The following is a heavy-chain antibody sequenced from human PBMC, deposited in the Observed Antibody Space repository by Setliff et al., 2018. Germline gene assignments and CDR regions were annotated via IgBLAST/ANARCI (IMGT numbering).Heavy chain of an antibody. V-gene: IGHV4-39*07. CDR3: AREKGDPNYNFWSGYYLYYYYGMDV. CDR2: IYYSGST. CDR1: GGSISSSSYY. J-gene: IGHJ6*02. Sequence: SETLSLTCTVSGGSISSSSYYWGWIRQPPGKGLEWIGSIYYSGSTYYNPSLKSRVTISVDTSKNRFSLKLSSVTAADTAVYYCAREKGDPNYNFWSGYYLYYYYGMDVWGQGTTFTVSS. D-gene: IGHD3-3*01.